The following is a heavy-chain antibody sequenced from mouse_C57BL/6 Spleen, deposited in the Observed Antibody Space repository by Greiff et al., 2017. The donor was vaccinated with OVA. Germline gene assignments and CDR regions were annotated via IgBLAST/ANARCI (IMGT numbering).Heavy chain of an antibody. Sequence: QVQLQQPGAELVMPGASVKLSCKASGYTFTSYWMHWVKQRPGQGLEWIGEIDPSDSYTNYNQKFKGKSTLTVDKSSSTAYMQLSSLTSEDSAVYYCARGYDYPYWYFDVWGTGTTVTVSS. D-gene: IGHD2-4*01. CDR2: IDPSDSYT. CDR1: GYTFTSYW. CDR3: ARGYDYPYWYFDV. J-gene: IGHJ1*03. V-gene: IGHV1-69*01.